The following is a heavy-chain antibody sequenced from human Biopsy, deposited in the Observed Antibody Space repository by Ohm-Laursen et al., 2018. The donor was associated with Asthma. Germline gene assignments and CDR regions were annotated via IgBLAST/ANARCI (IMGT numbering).Heavy chain of an antibody. V-gene: IGHV1-18*01. J-gene: IGHJ6*02. CDR1: GYTFNSAG. CDR2: ISVYNGNT. CDR3: ARAVDYSHYYGIDV. D-gene: IGHD3-10*01. Sequence: SVTVSCKASGYTFNSAGITWVRQAPVQGLEWMGWISVYNGNTKVAQKLQDRVTMITDTSTSTAYMELRSLRSDDTAVYFCARAVDYSHYYGIDVWGQGTTVTVS.